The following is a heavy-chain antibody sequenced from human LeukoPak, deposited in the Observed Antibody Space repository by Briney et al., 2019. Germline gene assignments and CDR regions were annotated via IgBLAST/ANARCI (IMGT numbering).Heavy chain of an antibody. CDR1: GGSFSGYY. CDR3: ARKKDDGDYHIDY. J-gene: IGHJ4*02. Sequence: SETLSLTCAAYGGSFSGYYWSLIRQPPGKGLEWIGEINHSGSTNYNPSLKSRVTISVDTSKNQFSLKLSSVTAADTAVYYCARKKDDGDYHIDYWGQGTPVTVSS. CDR2: INHSGST. V-gene: IGHV4-34*01. D-gene: IGHD4-17*01.